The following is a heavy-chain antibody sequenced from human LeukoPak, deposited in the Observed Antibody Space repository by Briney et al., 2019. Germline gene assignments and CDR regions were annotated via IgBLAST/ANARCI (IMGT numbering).Heavy chain of an antibody. Sequence: SETLSLTCTVSGGSISSSSYYWGWIRQPPGKGLEWIGSIYYSGSTYYNPSLKSRVTISVDTSKNQFSLKLSSVTAADTAVCYCARLSWGIAARLDAFDIWGQGTMVTVSS. CDR1: GGSISSSSYY. V-gene: IGHV4-39*07. D-gene: IGHD6-6*01. CDR2: IYYSGST. CDR3: ARLSWGIAARLDAFDI. J-gene: IGHJ3*02.